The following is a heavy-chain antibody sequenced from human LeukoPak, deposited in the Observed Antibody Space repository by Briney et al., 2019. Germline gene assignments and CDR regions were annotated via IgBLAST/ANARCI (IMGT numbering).Heavy chain of an antibody. CDR1: GFTFSTYA. Sequence: GGSLRLSCAASGFTFSTYAMHWVRQAPGKGLEWVANINQGGSDKYYVDSVKGRFTISRDNANNLLYLQMNSLRGEDTAVYYCTRDRSRAEDDWGQGTLVTVSS. V-gene: IGHV3-7*01. J-gene: IGHJ4*02. D-gene: IGHD1-14*01. CDR3: TRDRSRAEDD. CDR2: INQGGSDK.